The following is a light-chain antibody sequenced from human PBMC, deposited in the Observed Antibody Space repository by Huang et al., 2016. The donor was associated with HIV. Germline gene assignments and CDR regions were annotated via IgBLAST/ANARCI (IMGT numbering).Light chain of an antibody. CDR3: LQDYDYPRT. V-gene: IGKV1-6*01. CDR2: SAS. Sequence: AIQMTQSPTSLSASVGDRVTITCRASRAITNDVGWYQQTPGEAPKLLIYSASSLPLGVPSRFSGNGSGTDFTLTINSLQPEDFATYYCLQDYDYPRTFGQGTKVEIK. J-gene: IGKJ1*01. CDR1: RAITND.